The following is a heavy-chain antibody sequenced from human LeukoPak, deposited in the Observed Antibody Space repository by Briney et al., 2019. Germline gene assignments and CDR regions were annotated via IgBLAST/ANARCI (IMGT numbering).Heavy chain of an antibody. CDR3: ARHPAAANWFDP. D-gene: IGHD6-13*01. V-gene: IGHV4-59*08. J-gene: IGHJ5*02. Sequence: SETLSLTCTVSGGSISSYYWSLIRQPPGKGLEWIGYIYYSGSTNYNPSLKSRVTISVDTSKNQFSLKLSSVTAADTAVYYCARHPAAANWFDPWGQGTLVTVSS. CDR1: GGSISSYY. CDR2: IYYSGST.